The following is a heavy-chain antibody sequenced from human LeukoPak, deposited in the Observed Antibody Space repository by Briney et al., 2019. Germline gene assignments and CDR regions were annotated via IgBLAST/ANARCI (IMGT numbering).Heavy chain of an antibody. CDR1: GYTFTSYG. J-gene: IGHJ4*02. D-gene: IGHD4-17*01. V-gene: IGHV1-18*01. CDR3: ARDSLDYGDYDPDY. Sequence: GASVKVSCKSSGYTFTSYGIIWVRQAPGQGLEWMGCISAYNGNTNYAQKLQGRVTMTTGTSTSTAYMELRSLRSDDTAAYYCARDSLDYGDYDPDYWGQGTLVTVSS. CDR2: ISAYNGNT.